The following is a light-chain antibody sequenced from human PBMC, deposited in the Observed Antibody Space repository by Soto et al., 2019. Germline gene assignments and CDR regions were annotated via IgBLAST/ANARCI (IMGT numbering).Light chain of an antibody. J-gene: IGLJ2*01. V-gene: IGLV2-8*01. CDR2: DVS. CDR3: SSYEGSNNIL. Sequence: QSVLTQPPSASGSPGQSVAISCTGTSSDVGAYDYVSWYQQHPGKAPKLMIYDVSKRPSGVPDRFSGSKSGNTASLTVSGLQAEDEAEYYCSSYEGSNNILFGGGTKLTVL. CDR1: SSDVGAYDY.